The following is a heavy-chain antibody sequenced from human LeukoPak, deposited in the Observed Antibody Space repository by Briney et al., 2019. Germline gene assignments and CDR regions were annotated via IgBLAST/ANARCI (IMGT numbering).Heavy chain of an antibody. CDR1: GFTFSSYG. Sequence: GGSLRLSCAVSGFTFSSYGMNWVRQAPGKGLEWVSGISGSGGSTYYADSVKGRFTISRDNSKNTLYLQMNSLRAEDTAVYYCAKDSYRYYYDTSGYHYDYWGQGTLVTVSS. J-gene: IGHJ4*02. D-gene: IGHD3-22*01. CDR2: ISGSGGST. V-gene: IGHV3-23*01. CDR3: AKDSYRYYYDTSGYHYDY.